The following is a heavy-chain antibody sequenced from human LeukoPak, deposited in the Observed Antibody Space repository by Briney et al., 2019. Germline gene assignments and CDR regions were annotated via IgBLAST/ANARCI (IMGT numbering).Heavy chain of an antibody. Sequence: PGGSLRLSCAASGFTFSSYWMRWVRQAPGKGLEWVANIKQDGSEKYYVDSVKGRFTISRDNTKKSLYLQMNSLRDEETAVYYCARDYETPYGPGYFDLWGRGTLVSVSS. CDR1: GFTFSSYW. D-gene: IGHD3-22*01. J-gene: IGHJ2*01. CDR2: IKQDGSEK. V-gene: IGHV3-7*01. CDR3: ARDYETPYGPGYFDL.